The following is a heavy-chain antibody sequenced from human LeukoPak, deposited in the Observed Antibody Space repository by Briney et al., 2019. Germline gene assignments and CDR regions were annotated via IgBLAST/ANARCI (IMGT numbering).Heavy chain of an antibody. D-gene: IGHD4-17*01. CDR1: GGSISSGDYY. CDR2: IYYSGST. V-gene: IGHV4-61*08. J-gene: IGHJ2*01. CDR3: ARVHGDYTLDWYFDL. Sequence: SETLSLTCTVSGGSISSGDYYWSWIRQPPGKGLEWIGYIYYSGSTNYNPSLKSRVTISVDTSKNQFSLKLSSVTAADTAVYYCARVHGDYTLDWYFDLWGRGTLVTVSS.